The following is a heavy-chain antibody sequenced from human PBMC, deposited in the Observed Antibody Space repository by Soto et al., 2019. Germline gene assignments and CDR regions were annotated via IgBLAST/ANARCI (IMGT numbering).Heavy chain of an antibody. CDR1: GVIATAKY. D-gene: IGHD3-9*01. J-gene: IGHJ3*02. CDR2: IYNSGST. V-gene: IGHV3-53*04. CDR3: ARANDINAFDI. Sequence: GSLRLSCAASGVIATAKYMNWVRQAPGGVLEWVAVIYNSGSTYHADSVKGRFTISRHDSKNTLYLQMDSLRPEDTAVYYCARANDINAFDIWGQGTMVTVSS.